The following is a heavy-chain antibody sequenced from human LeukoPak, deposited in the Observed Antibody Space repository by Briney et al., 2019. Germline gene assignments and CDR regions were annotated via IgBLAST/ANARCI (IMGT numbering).Heavy chain of an antibody. CDR3: ARGRKDIVVLMDV. CDR2: INHSGST. D-gene: IGHD2-2*01. CDR1: GFTFSSYA. V-gene: IGHV4-34*01. J-gene: IGHJ6*02. Sequence: KSGGSLRLSCAASGFTFSSYAMSWIRQPPGKGLEWIGEINHSGSTNYNPSLKSRVTISVDTSKNQFSLKLSSVTAADTAVYYCARGRKDIVVLMDVWGQGTTVTVSS.